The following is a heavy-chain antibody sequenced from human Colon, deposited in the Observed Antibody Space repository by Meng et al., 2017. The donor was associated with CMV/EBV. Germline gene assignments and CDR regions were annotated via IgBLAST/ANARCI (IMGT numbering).Heavy chain of an antibody. V-gene: IGHV3-7*01. CDR2: INEDGSEI. CDR1: GFTFSSHW. Sequence: GESLKISCAASGFTFSSHWMTWVRQAPGQGLEWVANINEDGSEIRYVDSVKGRFIISRDNTKNSLSLQMNILRAGDTATYYCARQSLDTGYRMFDLWGQGTLVTVLL. D-gene: IGHD3/OR15-3a*01. J-gene: IGHJ4*02. CDR3: ARQSLDTGYRMFDL.